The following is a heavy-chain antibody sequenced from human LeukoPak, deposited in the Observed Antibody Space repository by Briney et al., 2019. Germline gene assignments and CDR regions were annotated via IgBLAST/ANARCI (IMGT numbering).Heavy chain of an antibody. CDR3: ARSPGIAAAGFDY. Sequence: SETLSLTCTVSGGSISSYYWSWIRQPPGKGLEWIGYIYYSGSTNYNPSLKSRVTISVDTSKNQFSLKLSSVTAADTAVYYCARSPGIAAAGFDYWGLGTLVTVSS. V-gene: IGHV4-59*01. CDR2: IYYSGST. CDR1: GGSISSYY. J-gene: IGHJ4*02. D-gene: IGHD6-13*01.